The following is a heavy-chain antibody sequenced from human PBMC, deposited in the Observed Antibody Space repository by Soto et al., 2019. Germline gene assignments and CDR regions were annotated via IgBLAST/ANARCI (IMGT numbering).Heavy chain of an antibody. CDR1: GFTLSDYY. J-gene: IGHJ4*02. D-gene: IGHD3-9*01. Sequence: QVQLVESGGGLVKPGGSLRLSCAASGFTLSDYYMTWIRQAPGKGLEWVSDISISGTTIHYADSVRGRFTISRDNAKNAMWLQMSTLRAEDTAVYYCAGFRGDGYYNFWGQGTLVTVSS. V-gene: IGHV3-11*01. CDR3: AGFRGDGYYNF. CDR2: ISISGTTI.